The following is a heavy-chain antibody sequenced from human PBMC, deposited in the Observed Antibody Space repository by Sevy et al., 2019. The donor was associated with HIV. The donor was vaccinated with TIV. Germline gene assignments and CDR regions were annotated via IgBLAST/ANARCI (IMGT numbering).Heavy chain of an antibody. D-gene: IGHD5-12*01. CDR2: ISYDGSNK. CDR3: ARDRGATIVQGWFDP. Sequence: GGSLRLSCAASGFTFSCYAMHWVRQAPGKGLEWVAVISYDGSNKYYADSVKGRFTISRDNSKNTLYLQMNSRRAEDTAVYYCARDRGATIVQGWFDPWGQGTLVTVSS. V-gene: IGHV3-30*04. J-gene: IGHJ5*02. CDR1: GFTFSCYA.